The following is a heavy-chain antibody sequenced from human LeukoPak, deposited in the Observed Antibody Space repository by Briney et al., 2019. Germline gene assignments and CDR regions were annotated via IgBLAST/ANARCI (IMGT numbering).Heavy chain of an antibody. V-gene: IGHV4-39*01. D-gene: IGHD3-10*01. Sequence: SESLSLICVVSGDSISISSYYWIWLRQSPGKGLEWIGSIYYRGTTYYNPSLKSRATISVDTSKQQFSLKLSSVTAVDTAVYYCARQGSSTIGYYFDYWGQGTQVTVSS. CDR3: ARQGSSTIGYYFDY. CDR1: GDSISISSYY. J-gene: IGHJ4*02. CDR2: IYYRGTT.